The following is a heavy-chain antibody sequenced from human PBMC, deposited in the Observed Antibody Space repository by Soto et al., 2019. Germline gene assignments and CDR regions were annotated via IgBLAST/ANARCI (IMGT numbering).Heavy chain of an antibody. V-gene: IGHV3-30-3*01. CDR3: ARERAGFQTRRGYYYYGMDV. D-gene: IGHD2-15*01. CDR2: MLYDGSNK. J-gene: IGHJ6*02. CDR1: GSTSRRYA. Sequence: QVKLVESGGGVVQPGRSLRLSCADSGSTSRRYAMHWVRQAPGKGLEWVAVMLYDGSNKNYADSVKGRFTISRDNSKNTLYLQMNSLRSEDTAVYYCARERAGFQTRRGYYYYGMDVWGQGTTVTVSS.